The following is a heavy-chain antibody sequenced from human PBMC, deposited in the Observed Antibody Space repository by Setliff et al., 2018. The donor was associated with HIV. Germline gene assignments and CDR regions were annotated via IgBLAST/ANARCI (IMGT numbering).Heavy chain of an antibody. V-gene: IGHV4-38-2*01. D-gene: IGHD1-26*01. Sequence: SETLSLTCAVSGYSISSRYYWGWIRQPPGKGLEWIGSVNHTGSTNYNPSLKSRVTISVDTSKNQFSLKLSSVTAADTAVYYCARVAGATWGQGTLVTVSS. J-gene: IGHJ4*02. CDR1: GYSISSRYY. CDR3: ARVAGAT. CDR2: VNHTGST.